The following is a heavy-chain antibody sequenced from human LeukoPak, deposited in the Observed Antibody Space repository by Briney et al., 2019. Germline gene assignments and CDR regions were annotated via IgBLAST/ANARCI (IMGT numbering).Heavy chain of an antibody. V-gene: IGHV3-33*06. CDR3: AKDLARTAYYYYYMDV. CDR1: GFTFSSYG. CDR2: IWYDGSNK. Sequence: PGGSLRLSCAASGFTFSSYGMHWVRQAPGKGLEWVAVIWYDGSNKYYGDSVKGRFTISRDNSKNTLYLQMNSLRAEDTAVYYCAKDLARTAYYYYYMDVWGKGTTVTVSS. J-gene: IGHJ6*03. D-gene: IGHD5-18*01.